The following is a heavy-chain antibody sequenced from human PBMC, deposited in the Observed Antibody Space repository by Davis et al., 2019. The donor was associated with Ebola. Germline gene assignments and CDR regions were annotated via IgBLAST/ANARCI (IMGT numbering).Heavy chain of an antibody. CDR1: GYTFTSYG. CDR3: ARARPPYQPSPDYYYGMDV. Sequence: SVKVSCKASGYTFTSYGISWVRQAPGQGLEWMGGIIPIFGTANYAQKFQGRVTITADESTSTAYMELSSLRSEDTAVYYCARARPPYQPSPDYYYGMDVWGQGTTVTVSS. CDR2: IIPIFGTA. V-gene: IGHV1-69*13. D-gene: IGHD2-2*01. J-gene: IGHJ6*02.